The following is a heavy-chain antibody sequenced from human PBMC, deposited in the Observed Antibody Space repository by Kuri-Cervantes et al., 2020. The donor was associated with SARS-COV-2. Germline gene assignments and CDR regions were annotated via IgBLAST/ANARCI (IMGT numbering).Heavy chain of an antibody. D-gene: IGHD3-3*01. CDR1: GFTFDDYV. J-gene: IGHJ6*02. V-gene: IGHV3-9*01. CDR2: ISWNSGSI. CDR3: ARDDNSLDLWSGYGYYYGMDV. Sequence: GGSLRLSCAASGFTFDDYVMHWVRQAPGKGLEWVSGISWNSGSIGYADSVKGRFTISRDNAKNSLYLQMNSLRDEDTAVYYCARDDNSLDLWSGYGYYYGMDVWGQGTTVTVSS.